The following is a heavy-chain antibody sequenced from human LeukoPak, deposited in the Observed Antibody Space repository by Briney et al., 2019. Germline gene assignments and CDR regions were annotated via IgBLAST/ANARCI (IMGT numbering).Heavy chain of an antibody. Sequence: GGSLRLSCSTSGFTFGDYAMSRFRQAPGKGLEWVSSIRIKASGGTITYAASVKDRFTISRDDSKSVAYLQMNSLKTEDTAVYYCSRGYTYGPDYWGQGTLVTVSS. J-gene: IGHJ4*02. CDR3: SRGYTYGPDY. CDR1: GFTFGDYA. D-gene: IGHD5-18*01. CDR2: IRIKASGGTI. V-gene: IGHV3-49*03.